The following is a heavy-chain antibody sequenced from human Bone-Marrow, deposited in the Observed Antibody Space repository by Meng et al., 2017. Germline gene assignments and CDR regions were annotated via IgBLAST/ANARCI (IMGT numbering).Heavy chain of an antibody. J-gene: IGHJ6*02. CDR1: GYTFTSYD. Sequence: ASVKVSCKASGYTFTSYDINWVRQATGQGLEWMGWMNPNSGNSGYAQKFQGRVTITRNTSISTAYMELTSLRSEDTAVYYCARGGYSSGWYLSLGSYYYGMDVWGLGTTVTVSS. V-gene: IGHV1-8*03. CDR3: ARGGYSSGWYLSLGSYYYGMDV. CDR2: MNPNSGNS. D-gene: IGHD6-13*01.